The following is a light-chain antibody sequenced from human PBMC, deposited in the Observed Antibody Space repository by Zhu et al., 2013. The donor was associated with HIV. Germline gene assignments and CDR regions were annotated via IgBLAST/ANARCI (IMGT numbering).Light chain of an antibody. V-gene: IGLV1-51*01. Sequence: QSVLTQPPSVSAAPGQRVTVSCSGSTSNIQNNFVSWYQQLPGTAPKLLIYDNDKRPSGIPDRFSGSKSGTSATLGITGLQTGDEADYYCGTWDTSLSAGVFGTGTKVTVL. CDR1: TSNIQNNF. CDR2: DND. CDR3: GTWDTSLSAGV. J-gene: IGLJ1*01.